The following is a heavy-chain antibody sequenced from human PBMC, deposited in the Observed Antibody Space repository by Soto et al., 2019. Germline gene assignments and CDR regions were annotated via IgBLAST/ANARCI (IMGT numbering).Heavy chain of an antibody. CDR1: GGSFSGHS. V-gene: IGHV4-34*01. J-gene: IGHJ5*01. Sequence: KPSETLSLTCAVYGGSFSGHSWTWIRQSPGKGLEWIGDINHSGRVNYSPSLKSRVTISLDTSKNKFSLALSAVTAADTAMYYCSTRAYDTNGYYRFDHWGQGTLV. CDR3: STRAYDTNGYYRFDH. CDR2: INHSGRV. D-gene: IGHD3-22*01.